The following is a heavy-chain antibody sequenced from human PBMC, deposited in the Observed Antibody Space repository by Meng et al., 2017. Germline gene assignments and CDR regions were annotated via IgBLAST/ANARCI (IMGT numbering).Heavy chain of an antibody. CDR3: ARGLSTTYWYFDL. V-gene: IGHV3-66*03. Sequence: EVQLVESGGGLIQPGGSLRLSCAASGFTVSSNYMSWVRQAPGKGLEWVSVIYSCGSTYYADSVKGRFTISRDNSKNTLYLQMNSLRAGDTAVYYCARGLSTTYWYFDLWGRGTLVTVSS. J-gene: IGHJ2*01. CDR1: GFTVSSNY. CDR2: IYSCGST. D-gene: IGHD2/OR15-2a*01.